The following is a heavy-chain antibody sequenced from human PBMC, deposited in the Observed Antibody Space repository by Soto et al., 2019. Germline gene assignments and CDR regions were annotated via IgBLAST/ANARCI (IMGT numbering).Heavy chain of an antibody. Sequence: SVKVSCKASGGTFSSYAISWVRQAPGQGLEWMGGIIPIFGTANYAQKFQGRVTITADESTSTAYMELSSLRSEDTAVYYCARRGPIVVVTASLYYYYGMDVWGQGTTVTVSS. CDR1: GGTFSSYA. V-gene: IGHV1-69*13. J-gene: IGHJ6*02. CDR3: ARRGPIVVVTASLYYYYGMDV. D-gene: IGHD2-21*02. CDR2: IIPIFGTA.